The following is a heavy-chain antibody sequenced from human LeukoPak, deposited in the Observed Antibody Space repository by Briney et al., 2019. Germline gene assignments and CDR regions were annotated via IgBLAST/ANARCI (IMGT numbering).Heavy chain of an antibody. CDR3: ARDRYDIRLGGMDV. CDR2: ISSSSSYI. CDR1: GFTLSSYS. D-gene: IGHD3-9*01. V-gene: IGHV3-21*01. J-gene: IGHJ6*04. Sequence: GGSLRLSCAASGFTLSSYSMNWVRQAPGKGLEWVSSISSSSSYIYYADSVKGRFTISRDNAKNSLYLQMNSLRAEDTAVYYCARDRYDIRLGGMDVWGKGTTVTVSS.